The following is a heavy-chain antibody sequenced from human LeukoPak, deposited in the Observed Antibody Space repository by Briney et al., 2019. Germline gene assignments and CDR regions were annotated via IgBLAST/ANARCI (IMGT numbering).Heavy chain of an antibody. CDR2: ISSSGSTI. CDR1: GFTFSDYY. V-gene: IGHV3-11*04. CDR3: ARVVVRGVMSYYGMDV. J-gene: IGHJ6*02. Sequence: GGSLRLSCAASGFTFSDYYMSWIRQAPGKGLEWVSYISSSGSTIYYADSVKGRFTISRDNAKNSLYLQMNSLRAEDTAVYYCARVVVRGVMSYYGMDVWGQGTTVTVSS. D-gene: IGHD3-10*01.